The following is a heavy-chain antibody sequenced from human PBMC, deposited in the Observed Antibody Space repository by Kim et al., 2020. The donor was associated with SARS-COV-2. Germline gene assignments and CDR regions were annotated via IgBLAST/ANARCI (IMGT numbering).Heavy chain of an antibody. CDR1: GFTFSDHY. Sequence: GGSLRLSCAASGFTFSDHYMDWVRQAPGKGLEWVGRTRNKANSYTTEYAASVKGRFTISRDDSKNSLYLQMNSLKTEDTAVYYCARGPGWDTAMGGYYGMDFWGQGTTVTVSS. CDR3: ARGPGWDTAMGGYYGMDF. V-gene: IGHV3-72*01. J-gene: IGHJ6*02. CDR2: TRNKANSYTT. D-gene: IGHD5-18*01.